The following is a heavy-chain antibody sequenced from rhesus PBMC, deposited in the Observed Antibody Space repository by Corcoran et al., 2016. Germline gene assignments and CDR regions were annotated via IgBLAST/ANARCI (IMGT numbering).Heavy chain of an antibody. CDR3: GKDGDFR. CDR1: GFTSRTDG. J-gene: IGHJ1*01. D-gene: IGHD7-45*01. Sequence: EVHLVESGGGLVQPGGSLSLSWVASGFTSRTDGMSRFRQAPGKGPEWVSYISKGGDTTYYADSVKGRFTVSRDNSKNTLSLQMNSLRTEDTAVYYCGKDGDFRWGQGALVTVSS. CDR2: ISKGGDTT. V-gene: IGHV3S5*01.